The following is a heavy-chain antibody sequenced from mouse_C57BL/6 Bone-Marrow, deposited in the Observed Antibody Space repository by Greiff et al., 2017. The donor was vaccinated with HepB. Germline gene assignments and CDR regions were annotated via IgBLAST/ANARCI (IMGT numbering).Heavy chain of an antibody. J-gene: IGHJ3*01. V-gene: IGHV2-6*01. CDR1: GFSLTSYG. CDR3: ASDRGGSSLFAY. Sequence: VHLVESGPGLVAPSQSLSITCTVSGFSLTSYGVDWVRQSPGKGLEWLGVIWGVGSTNYNSALKSRLSISKDNSKSQVFLKMNSLQTDDTAMYYCASDRGGSSLFAYWGQGTLVTVSA. D-gene: IGHD1-1*01. CDR2: IWGVGST.